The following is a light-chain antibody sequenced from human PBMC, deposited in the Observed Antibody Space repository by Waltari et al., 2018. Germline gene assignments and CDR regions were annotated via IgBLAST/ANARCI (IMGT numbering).Light chain of an antibody. J-gene: IGKJ4*01. CDR1: QGISSW. CDR3: QQAASFPLT. V-gene: IGKV1-12*01. CDR2: AAS. Sequence: DIQMTQSPSSVSTSVGDRVTLTCRASQGISSWLAWYQQKPGRAPNPLIYAASSLQSGVPARFSGSGSGTEFTLTISSLQPDDFATYYCQQAASFPLTFGGGTKVEIK.